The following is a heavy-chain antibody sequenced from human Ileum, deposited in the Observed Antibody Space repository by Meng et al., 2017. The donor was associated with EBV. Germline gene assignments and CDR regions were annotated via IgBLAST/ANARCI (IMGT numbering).Heavy chain of an antibody. CDR3: ARGSYYFDS. V-gene: IGHV6-1*02. Sequence: QLSGPGLQEHAPTVSRTCAICGASVSSISGAWNWIRQSPSRGLEWLGRTYYRSKWNTDYAVSVSSRITISPDTSKNQFSLQLNSVTPEDTAVYYCARGSYYFDSWGQGTLVTVSS. J-gene: IGHJ4*02. CDR1: GASVSSISGA. CDR2: TYYRSKWNT. D-gene: IGHD1-26*01.